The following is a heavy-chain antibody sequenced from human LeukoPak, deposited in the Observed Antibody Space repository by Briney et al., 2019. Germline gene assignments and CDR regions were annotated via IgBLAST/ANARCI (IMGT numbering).Heavy chain of an antibody. V-gene: IGHV3-33*01. D-gene: IGHD1-26*01. Sequence: GRSLRLSCAASGFTFSSYGMHWVRQAPGKGLEWVAVIWYDGSNKYYADSVKGRFTISRDNSKNTLYLQMNSLRAEDTAVYYCARVQGDWWELSYFDYWGQGTLVTVSS. CDR3: ARVQGDWWELSYFDY. CDR2: IWYDGSNK. J-gene: IGHJ4*02. CDR1: GFTFSSYG.